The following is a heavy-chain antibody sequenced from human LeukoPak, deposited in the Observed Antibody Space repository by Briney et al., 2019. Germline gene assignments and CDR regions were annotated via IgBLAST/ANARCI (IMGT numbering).Heavy chain of an antibody. J-gene: IGHJ3*02. CDR2: IYKSGST. CDR1: GGSISTYF. D-gene: IGHD4-17*01. CDR3: ARYLRLGAFDI. V-gene: IGHV4-4*07. Sequence: SETLSLTCTVSGGSISTYFWSWIRQPAGKGLEWIGRIYKSGSTNYNPSLESRVAMSVDTSKNQFSLKLSSVTAADTAVYYCARYLRLGAFDIWGQGTMVTVSS.